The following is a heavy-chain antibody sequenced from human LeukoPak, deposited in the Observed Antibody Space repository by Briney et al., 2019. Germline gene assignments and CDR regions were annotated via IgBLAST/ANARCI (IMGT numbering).Heavy chain of an antibody. D-gene: IGHD6-25*01. Sequence: ASVKVSCKASGYTFTSYYVHWVRQAPGQGLQWMGIINPTSGDTNYAQNFQSRVTMTRDMSTSTVYMELSSLRSEDTAVYYCARYGFSSVWQGGWHAFDIWGHGTMVTVSS. CDR3: ARYGFSSVWQGGWHAFDI. CDR2: INPTSGDT. V-gene: IGHV1-46*01. J-gene: IGHJ3*02. CDR1: GYTFTSYY.